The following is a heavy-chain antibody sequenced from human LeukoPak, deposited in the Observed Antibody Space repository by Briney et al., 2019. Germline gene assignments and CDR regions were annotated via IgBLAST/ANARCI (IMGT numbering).Heavy chain of an antibody. D-gene: IGHD1-26*01. V-gene: IGHV4-39*07. Sequence: PSKTLSLTCTVSGGSISSSSYYWGWIRQPPGKGLEWIGSIYYSGSTYYNPSLKSRVTISVDTSKNQFSLKLSSVTAADTAVYYCAREGWWELLGEVFYFDYWGQGTLVTVSS. CDR3: AREGWWELLGEVFYFDY. CDR2: IYYSGST. J-gene: IGHJ4*02. CDR1: GGSISSSSYY.